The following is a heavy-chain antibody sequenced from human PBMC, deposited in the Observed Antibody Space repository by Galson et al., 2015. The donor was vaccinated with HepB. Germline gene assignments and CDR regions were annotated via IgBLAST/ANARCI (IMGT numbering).Heavy chain of an antibody. Sequence: SVKASCKASGDIFTTVTYSWVRQAPGQGPEWMGRIIPIVGSTKSAPRFQDRVTITADRSTNTVFMELRSLRFEDTAIYYCAILTINYGDYYDLDVWGQGTTVTVS. D-gene: IGHD3-16*01. CDR2: IIPIVGST. V-gene: IGHV1-69*08. J-gene: IGHJ6*02. CDR1: GDIFTTVT. CDR3: AILTINYGDYYDLDV.